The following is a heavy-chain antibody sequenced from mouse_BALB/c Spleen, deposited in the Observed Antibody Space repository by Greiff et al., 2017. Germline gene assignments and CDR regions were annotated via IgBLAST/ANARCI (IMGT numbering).Heavy chain of an antibody. D-gene: IGHD2-14*01. CDR2: ISSGSSTI. Sequence: EVHLVESGGGLVKPGGSLKLSCAASGFTFSSFGMHWVRQAPEKGLEWVAYISSGSSTIYYADTVKGRFTISRDNPKNTLFLQMTSLRSEDTAMYYCARGYDVHWYFDVWGAGTTVTVSS. CDR3: ARGYDVHWYFDV. V-gene: IGHV5-17*02. CDR1: GFTFSSFG. J-gene: IGHJ1*01.